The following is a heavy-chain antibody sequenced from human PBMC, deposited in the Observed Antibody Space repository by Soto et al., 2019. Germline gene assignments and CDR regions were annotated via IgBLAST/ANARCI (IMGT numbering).Heavy chain of an antibody. D-gene: IGHD3-22*01. J-gene: IGHJ2*01. CDR3: ARDREEYYYDSSGYYNRYRYFDL. V-gene: IGHV3-11*01. CDR2: ISSSGSTI. CDR1: GFTFSDYY. Sequence: GGSLRLSCAASGFTFSDYYMSWIRQAPGKGLEWVSYISSSGSTIYYADSVKGRFTISRDNAKNSLYLQMNSLRAEDTAVYYCARDREEYYYDSSGYYNRYRYFDLWGRGTLVTVSS.